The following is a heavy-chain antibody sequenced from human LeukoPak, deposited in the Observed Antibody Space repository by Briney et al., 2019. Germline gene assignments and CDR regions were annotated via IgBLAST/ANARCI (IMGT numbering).Heavy chain of an antibody. CDR1: GYTFTSYY. Sequence: ASVSVSCTASGYTFTSYYMHWVRQAPGQGLEWMGIINPSSGSTSYAQKFQGRVTMTRDTSTSTVYMELSSLRSEDTAMYYCARVHSGSYYYGMDVWGQGTTVTVSS. D-gene: IGHD3-10*01. CDR3: ARVHSGSYYYGMDV. J-gene: IGHJ6*02. V-gene: IGHV1-46*01. CDR2: INPSSGST.